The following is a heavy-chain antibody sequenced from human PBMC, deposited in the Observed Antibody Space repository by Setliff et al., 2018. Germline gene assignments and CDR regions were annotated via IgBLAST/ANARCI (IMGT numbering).Heavy chain of an antibody. Sequence: PSETLSLTCTVSGGSVGNSYYYWSWIRQPAGKGLEWIGRIYTTWSTNYNPSLRSRVTISADETTTTAYLELSSLRSEDTGVYYCGSRQFPGGGNYYYFMDVWGKGTTVTVSS. V-gene: IGHV4-61*02. CDR3: GSRQFPGGGNYYYFMDV. J-gene: IGHJ6*03. CDR2: IYTTWST. D-gene: IGHD1-1*01. CDR1: GGSVGNSYYY.